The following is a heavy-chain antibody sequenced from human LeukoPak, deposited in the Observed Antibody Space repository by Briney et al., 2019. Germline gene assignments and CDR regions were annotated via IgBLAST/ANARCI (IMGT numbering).Heavy chain of an antibody. D-gene: IGHD4-23*01. CDR2: IKSTTVGGTT. CDR1: GLTFSNAW. CDR3: TTGPGNSGY. V-gene: IGHV3-15*01. J-gene: IGHJ4*02. Sequence: GGSLRLSCAVSGLTFSNAWMSWVRQAPGKGLEWVGRIKSTTVGGTTEYAAPVKGRFTISRDDSKNTVYLQMNRLKTKDTAVYYCTTGPGNSGYWGQGTLVTVSS.